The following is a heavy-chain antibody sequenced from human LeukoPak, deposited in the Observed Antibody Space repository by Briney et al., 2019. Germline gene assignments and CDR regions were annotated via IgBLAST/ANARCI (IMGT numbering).Heavy chain of an antibody. D-gene: IGHD3-22*01. CDR2: ISGSSIYI. V-gene: IGHV3-21*01. Sequence: GGSLRLSCAASGFTFSTYSMNWIRQAPGKGLEWVSSISGSSIYIYYADSVKGRFTISRDNAKNSLYLQMNSLRAEDTAVYYCARDPPYYDSSGYYYDYWGQGTLVTVSS. CDR3: ARDPPYYDSSGYYYDY. CDR1: GFTFSTYS. J-gene: IGHJ4*02.